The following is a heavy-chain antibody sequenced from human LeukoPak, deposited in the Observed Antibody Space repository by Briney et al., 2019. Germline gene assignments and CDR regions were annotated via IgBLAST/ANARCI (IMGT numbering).Heavy chain of an antibody. J-gene: IGHJ5*02. CDR3: AREGSWSAADS. Sequence: SETLSLTCTVSGGSISSSSYYWGWIRQPPGKGLEWIGSIYYSGSSYYNPSLKSRVSISLDTSRNQFSLTLTSVTAADTAVYFCAREGSWSAADSWGQGILVTVSS. CDR1: GGSISSSSYY. CDR2: IYYSGSS. D-gene: IGHD1-26*01. V-gene: IGHV4-39*07.